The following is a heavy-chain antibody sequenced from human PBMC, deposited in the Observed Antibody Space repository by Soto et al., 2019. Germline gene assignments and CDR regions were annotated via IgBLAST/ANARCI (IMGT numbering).Heavy chain of an antibody. J-gene: IGHJ5*02. CDR3: AKGSSSWYSGWFDP. CDR2: ISGGGDST. CDR1: GFTFSNYA. D-gene: IGHD6-13*01. V-gene: IGHV3-23*01. Sequence: GGSLRLSCAASGFTFSNYAMTWVRQAPGKGLEWVSGISGGGDSTYYAESVKGRFTISRDNSKNTLYLQMNSLRDEDTAVYYCAKGSSSWYSGWFDPWGQGTLVTVSS.